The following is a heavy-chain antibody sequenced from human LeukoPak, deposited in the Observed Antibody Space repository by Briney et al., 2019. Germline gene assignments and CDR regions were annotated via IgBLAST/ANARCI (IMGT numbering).Heavy chain of an antibody. CDR3: AREDGIFAFDI. D-gene: IGHD3-9*01. J-gene: IGHJ3*02. Sequence: GGSLRLSCAASGFTFSDYWMSWVRQTPGKGLEWVANIKQDGSEKYYVDSMKGRFTISRDNAKNSLYLHMNSLRAEDTAVYYCAREDGIFAFDIWGQGTLVTVSS. V-gene: IGHV3-7*01. CDR2: IKQDGSEK. CDR1: GFTFSDYW.